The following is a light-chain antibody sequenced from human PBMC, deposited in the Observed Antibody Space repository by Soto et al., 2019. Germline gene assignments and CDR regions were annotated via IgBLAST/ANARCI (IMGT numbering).Light chain of an antibody. CDR2: GAS. J-gene: IGKJ1*01. CDR1: QSISSTF. V-gene: IGKV3-20*01. CDR3: QQYESSWT. Sequence: EIVSTQSPGTLSLSPGERATLSCRASQSISSTFLAWYQHKPGQAPKVVMYGASRRATGIPDRFSGSGSGTDFTLTISRLEPEDFAVYYCQQYESSWTFGQGTKVEMK.